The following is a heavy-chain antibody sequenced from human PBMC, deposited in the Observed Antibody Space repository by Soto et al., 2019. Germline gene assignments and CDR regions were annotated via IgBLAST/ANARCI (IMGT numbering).Heavy chain of an antibody. J-gene: IGHJ5*02. CDR3: ARVGGPSRKEGLRLFDP. Sequence: ASVKVSCKASGYTFTSYGISWVRQAPGQGLEWMGWISAYNGNTNYAQKLQGRVTMTTDTSTSTAYMELRSLRSDDTAVYYCARVGGPSRKEGLRLFDPWGQGTLVTVSS. V-gene: IGHV1-18*01. CDR1: GYTFTSYG. D-gene: IGHD3-3*01. CDR2: ISAYNGNT.